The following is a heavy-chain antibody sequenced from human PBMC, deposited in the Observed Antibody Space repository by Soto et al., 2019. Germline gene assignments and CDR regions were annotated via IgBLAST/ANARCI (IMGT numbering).Heavy chain of an antibody. V-gene: IGHV4-38-2*01. CDR3: ARGIVRYDFWSGYYYFDY. D-gene: IGHD3-3*01. Sequence: SETLSLTCAVSGYSISSGYYWGWIRQPPGKGLEGIGSIYHSGSTYYNPSLKSRVTISVGTSKNQFSLKLSSVTAADTAVYYCARGIVRYDFWSGYYYFDYWGQGTLVTVPS. J-gene: IGHJ4*02. CDR2: IYHSGST. CDR1: GYSISSGYY.